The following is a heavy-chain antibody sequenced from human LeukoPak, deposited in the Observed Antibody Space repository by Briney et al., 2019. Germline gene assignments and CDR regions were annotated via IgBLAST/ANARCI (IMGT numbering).Heavy chain of an antibody. CDR2: IDHSGST. V-gene: IGHV4-59*12. J-gene: IGHJ5*02. CDR1: GGSISSYY. Sequence: PSETLSLTCTVSGGSISSYYWSWIRQPPGKGLEWTGSIDHSGSTYYNPSLKSRVTISVDTSKNQFSLKLSSVTAADTAVYYCARVRRTGFSRRDGVVVAIRDWFDPWGQGTLVTVSS. CDR3: ARVRRTGFSRRDGVVVAIRDWFDP. D-gene: IGHD2-15*01.